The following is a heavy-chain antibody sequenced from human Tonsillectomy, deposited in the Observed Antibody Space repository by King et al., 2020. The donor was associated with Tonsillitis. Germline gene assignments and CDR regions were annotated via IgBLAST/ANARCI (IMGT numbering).Heavy chain of an antibody. J-gene: IGHJ4*02. Sequence: VQLVESGGAVVQPGRSLRLSCAASGFTFSSYDMYWVRQAPGKGLEWVAVISYDGSNKYYADSVTGRFTISRDNSKNKVYLQMNSLRAEDTAVYYRARDRDGYIFDYWGQGTLVTVSS. CDR2: ISYDGSNK. CDR3: ARDRDGYIFDY. CDR1: GFTFSSYD. V-gene: IGHV3-33*05. D-gene: IGHD5-24*01.